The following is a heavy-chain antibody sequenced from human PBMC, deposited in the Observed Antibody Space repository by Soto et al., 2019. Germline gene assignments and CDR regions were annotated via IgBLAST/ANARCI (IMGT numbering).Heavy chain of an antibody. CDR2: ISAYNGNT. Sequence: QVQLVQSGAEVKKPGASVKVSCKASGYTFTSYGISWVRQAPGQGLEWMGWISAYNGNTNYAQQLQGRVTMTTDTSSSTAYMELRSLRSDDTAVYYCVRDFSWYYDILTGYYHFDYWGQGTLVTVSS. CDR1: GYTFTSYG. CDR3: VRDFSWYYDILTGYYHFDY. J-gene: IGHJ4*02. D-gene: IGHD3-9*01. V-gene: IGHV1-18*01.